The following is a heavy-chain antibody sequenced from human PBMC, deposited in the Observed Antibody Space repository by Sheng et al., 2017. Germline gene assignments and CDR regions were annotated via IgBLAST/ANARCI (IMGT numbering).Heavy chain of an antibody. D-gene: IGHD3-10*01. CDR2: ISYDGSNK. V-gene: IGHV3-30*04. CDR3: ARGADYYGSGLDY. CDR1: GFTFSSYA. Sequence: QVQLVESGGGVVQPGRSLRLSCAASGFTFSSYAMHWVRQAPGKGLEWVAVISYDGSNKYYADSVKGRFTISRDNSKNTLYLQMNSLRAEDTAVYYCARGADYYGSGLDYWGQGTLVTVSS. J-gene: IGHJ4*02.